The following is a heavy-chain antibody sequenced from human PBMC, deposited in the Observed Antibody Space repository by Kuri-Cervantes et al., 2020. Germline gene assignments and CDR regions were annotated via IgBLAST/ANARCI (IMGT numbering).Heavy chain of an antibody. CDR1: GLTFSRYA. V-gene: IGHV3-30-3*02. CDR3: AKRRDGAIDY. CDR2: ISYDANNK. J-gene: IGHJ4*02. Sequence: GGSLRLSCAASGLTFSRYAMHWVRQAPGKGLEWVALISYDANNKYYVDSVKGRFTISRDTSNNTLYLQMNSLRAEDTAVYYCAKRRDGAIDYWGQGTLVTVSS. D-gene: IGHD3-10*01.